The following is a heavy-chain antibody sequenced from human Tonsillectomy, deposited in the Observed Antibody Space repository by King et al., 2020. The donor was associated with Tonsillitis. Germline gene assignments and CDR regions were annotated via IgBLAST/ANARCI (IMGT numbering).Heavy chain of an antibody. D-gene: IGHD1-26*01. CDR3: ARRTGLLSFDY. J-gene: IGHJ4*02. CDR1: GGSIITSSYY. Sequence: QLQESGPGLVKSSETLSLTCTVSGGSIITSSYYWGWIRQTPGKGLEWIGSIDYSETTYYNPSLKSRVTISVDTSKNQFSLNLTSLTAADTAVFYCARRTGLLSFDYWGQGTLVTVSS. CDR2: IDYSETT. V-gene: IGHV4-39*01.